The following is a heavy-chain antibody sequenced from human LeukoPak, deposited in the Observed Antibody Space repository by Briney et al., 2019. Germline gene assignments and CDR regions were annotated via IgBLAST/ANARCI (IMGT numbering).Heavy chain of an antibody. CDR3: ARDQYYDFWSGHRTFDY. Sequence: GSLRLSCAASEFTFSRYTMNWVRQAPGKGLEWVSSISSSSRYISYADSVKGRFTISRDNAKNSLYLQMNSLRAEDTAVYYCARDQYYDFWSGHRTFDYWGQGTLVTVSS. CDR1: EFTFSRYT. CDR2: ISSSSRYI. D-gene: IGHD3-3*01. V-gene: IGHV3-21*01. J-gene: IGHJ4*02.